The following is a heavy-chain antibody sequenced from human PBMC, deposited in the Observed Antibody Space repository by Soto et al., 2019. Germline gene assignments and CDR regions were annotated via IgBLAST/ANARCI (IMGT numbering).Heavy chain of an antibody. V-gene: IGHV3-23*01. CDR1: GFTFSNYG. Sequence: EVQLLESGGGLVQPGGSLRLSCAASGFTFSNYGMGWVRQAPGKGLEWVSTISGIDGRAYYADSVKGRFTISRDISQSTLNQQMTSRRAEDTAVYYCAKYGAHHFDYGGQGTLVTVSS. J-gene: IGHJ4*02. CDR3: AKYGAHHFDY. D-gene: IGHD3-10*01. CDR2: ISGIDGRA.